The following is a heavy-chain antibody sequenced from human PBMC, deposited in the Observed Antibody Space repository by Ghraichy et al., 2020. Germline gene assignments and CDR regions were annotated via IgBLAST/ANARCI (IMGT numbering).Heavy chain of an antibody. CDR3: ARGHECSSTSCYLWRGSFDY. Sequence: GASLNISCAASGFTFSNYGMHWVRQAPGKGLEWVAVIWYDGSNKYYADSVKGRFTISRDNSKNTLYLQVNSLRAEDTAVYFCARGHECSSTSCYLWRGSFDYWAQGTPVTVSS. CDR2: IWYDGSNK. J-gene: IGHJ4*02. D-gene: IGHD2-2*01. V-gene: IGHV3-33*01. CDR1: GFTFSNYG.